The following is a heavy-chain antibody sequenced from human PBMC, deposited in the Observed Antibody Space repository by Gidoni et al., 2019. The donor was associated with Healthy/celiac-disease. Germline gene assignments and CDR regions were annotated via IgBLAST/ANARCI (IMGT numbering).Heavy chain of an antibody. J-gene: IGHJ3*02. D-gene: IGHD6-6*01. CDR2: IKQDGSEK. Sequence: EVQLVESGGGLVQPGGSLRLSCSASGFTFSSYWMSWVRQAPGKGLEWVANIKQDGSEKYYVDSVKGRFTISRDNAKNSLYLQMNSLRAEDTAVYYCAREGIAARPSAFDIWGQGTMVTVFS. V-gene: IGHV3-7*01. CDR1: GFTFSSYW. CDR3: AREGIAARPSAFDI.